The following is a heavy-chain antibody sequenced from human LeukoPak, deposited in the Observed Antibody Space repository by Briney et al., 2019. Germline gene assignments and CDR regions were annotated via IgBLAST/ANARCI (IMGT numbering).Heavy chain of an antibody. CDR3: ARIPPSDIIGYGMDV. D-gene: IGHD5-12*01. J-gene: IGHJ6*04. CDR2: IDWDDDK. Sequence: ESGPTLVNPTQTLTLTCTFSGFSLSTSGMRVRWIRQPPGKALEWLSRIDWDDDKFYSTSLKTRLTISKDTSKNQVVLTMTNMDPVDTATYYCARIPPSDIIGYGMDVWGKGTTVTVSS. CDR1: GFSLSTSGMR. V-gene: IGHV2-70*04.